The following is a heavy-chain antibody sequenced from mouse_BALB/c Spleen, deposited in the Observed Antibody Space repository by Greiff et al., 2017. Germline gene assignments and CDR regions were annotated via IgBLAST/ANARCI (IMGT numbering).Heavy chain of an antibody. CDR3: ARWYGNYLYAMDY. V-gene: IGHV1-4*01. D-gene: IGHD2-10*02. J-gene: IGHJ4*01. CDR2: INPSSGYT. Sequence: VKVVESGAELARPGASVKMSCKASGYTFTSYTMHWVQQRPGQGLEWIGYINPSSGYTNYNQKFKDKATLTADKSSSTAYMQLSSLTSEDSAVYYCARWYGNYLYAMDYWGQGTSVTVSS. CDR1: GYTFTSYT.